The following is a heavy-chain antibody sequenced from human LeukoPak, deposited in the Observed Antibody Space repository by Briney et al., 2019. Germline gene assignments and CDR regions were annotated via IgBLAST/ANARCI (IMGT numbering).Heavy chain of an antibody. CDR3: ARMYSSSNYYYGMDV. Sequence: PSETLSLTCAVSGGSISSYYWSWIRQPPGKGLEWIGYIYYSGSTNYNPSLKSRVTISVDTSKNQFSLKLSSVTAADTAVYYCARMYSSSNYYYGMDVWGQGTTVTVSS. CDR1: GGSISSYY. D-gene: IGHD6-6*01. J-gene: IGHJ6*02. V-gene: IGHV4-59*08. CDR2: IYYSGST.